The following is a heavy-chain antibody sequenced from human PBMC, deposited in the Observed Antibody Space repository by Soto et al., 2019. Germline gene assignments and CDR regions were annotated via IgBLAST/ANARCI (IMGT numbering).Heavy chain of an antibody. Sequence: PSETLSLTCAVYGGSFSGYYWSWIRQPPGKGLEWIGEINHSGSTNYNPSLKSRVTISVDTSKNQFSLKLSSVTAADTAVYYCARGSNIVVVVADTHSQNNWFDPWGQGSLVTVSS. D-gene: IGHD2-15*01. CDR3: ARGSNIVVVVADTHSQNNWFDP. CDR1: GGSFSGYY. J-gene: IGHJ5*02. CDR2: INHSGST. V-gene: IGHV4-34*01.